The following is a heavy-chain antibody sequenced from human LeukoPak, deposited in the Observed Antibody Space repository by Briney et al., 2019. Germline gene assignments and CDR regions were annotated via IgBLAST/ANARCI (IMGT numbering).Heavy chain of an antibody. CDR3: ARERGYYYDSSGYYVY. CDR2: INPSGGST. Sequence: ASVKVSCKASGYTFTGYYMHWVRQAPGQGLEWMGIINPSGGSTSYAQKFQGRVTMTRDTSTSTVYMELSSLRSEDTAEYYCARERGYYYDSSGYYVYWGQGTLVTVSS. V-gene: IGHV1-46*01. D-gene: IGHD3-22*01. J-gene: IGHJ4*02. CDR1: GYTFTGYY.